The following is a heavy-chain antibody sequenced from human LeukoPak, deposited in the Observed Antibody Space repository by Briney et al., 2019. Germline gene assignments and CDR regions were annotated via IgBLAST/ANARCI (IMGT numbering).Heavy chain of an antibody. J-gene: IGHJ4*02. Sequence: SETLSLTCTVSGGSISSSSYHWGWIRQPPGKGLEWIGSIYYSGSTCYNPSLKSRVTISVDTSKNQLSLKLSSVTAADTAVYYCARRYPYCSSTSCYPLPYFDYWGQGTLVTVSS. CDR2: IYYSGST. CDR3: ARRYPYCSSTSCYPLPYFDY. V-gene: IGHV4-39*01. D-gene: IGHD2-2*01. CDR1: GGSISSSSYH.